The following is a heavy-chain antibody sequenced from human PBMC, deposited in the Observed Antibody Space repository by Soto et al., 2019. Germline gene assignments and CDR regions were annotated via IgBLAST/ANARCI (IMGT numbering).Heavy chain of an antibody. V-gene: IGHV4-34*01. CDR3: ARGYGRTFDY. Sequence: QVQLQQWGAGLLKPSETLSLTCAVYGGSFSGYYWTWIRQPPGKGLEWIGEINHSGSTNYNPSLKSRGTISVDKSKNQFSLKLSSVTAADTAVYYCARGYGRTFDYWGQGTLVTVSS. CDR2: INHSGST. CDR1: GGSFSGYY. D-gene: IGHD3-10*01. J-gene: IGHJ4*02.